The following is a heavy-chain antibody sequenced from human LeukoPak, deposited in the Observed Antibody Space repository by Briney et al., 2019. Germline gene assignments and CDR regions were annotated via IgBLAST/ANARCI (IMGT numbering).Heavy chain of an antibody. J-gene: IGHJ4*02. Sequence: ASVKVSCKASGYTFTGYYMHWVRQAPGQGLEWMGWIDPNSGGTNYAQKFQGRVTMTRDTSISTAYMELSRLRSDDTAVYYCARDLGIPRYYFDYWGQGTLVTVSS. CDR3: ARDLGIPRYYFDY. CDR1: GYTFTGYY. D-gene: IGHD6-13*01. V-gene: IGHV1-2*02. CDR2: IDPNSGGT.